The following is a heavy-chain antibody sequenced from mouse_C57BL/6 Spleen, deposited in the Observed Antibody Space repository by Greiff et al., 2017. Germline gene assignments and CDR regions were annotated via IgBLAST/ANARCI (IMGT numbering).Heavy chain of an antibody. CDR2: ISSGGGYT. Sequence: EVMLVESGGDLVKPGGSLKLSCAASGFTFSSYGMSWVRQTPDKRLEWVATISSGGGYTYYPDSVKGRFTLSRDNAKNTLYLQMSSLKSEDTAMYYCARRGTGTGDYWGQGTTLTVSS. V-gene: IGHV5-6*02. CDR3: ARRGTGTGDY. J-gene: IGHJ2*01. D-gene: IGHD4-1*01. CDR1: GFTFSSYG.